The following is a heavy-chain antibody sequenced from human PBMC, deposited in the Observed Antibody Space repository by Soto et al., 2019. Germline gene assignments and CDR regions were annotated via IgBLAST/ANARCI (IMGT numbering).Heavy chain of an antibody. Sequence: GGSLRLSCAASGFTFSSYGMHWVRQAPGKGLEWVAVIWYDGSNKYYADSVKGRFTISRDNSKNTLYLQMNSLRAEDTAVYYCARDASDSSSPSFYYYYGMDVWGQGTTVTVSS. CDR1: GFTFSSYG. CDR2: IWYDGSNK. J-gene: IGHJ6*02. CDR3: ARDASDSSSPSFYYYYGMDV. D-gene: IGHD6-6*01. V-gene: IGHV3-33*01.